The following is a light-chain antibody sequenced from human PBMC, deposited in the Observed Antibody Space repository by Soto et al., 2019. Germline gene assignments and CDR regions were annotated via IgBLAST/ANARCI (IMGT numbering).Light chain of an antibody. Sequence: QSALTQPASVSGSPGQSITISCTGSSSDIGTYNYLSWYQQHPGKAPKLMIYEVSDRPSGISNRFSGSKSGNTASLTISGLQDEDEADYYCSSYTSSGTHWVFGGGTKLTV. CDR2: EVS. V-gene: IGLV2-14*01. CDR1: SSDIGTYNY. J-gene: IGLJ3*02. CDR3: SSYTSSGTHWV.